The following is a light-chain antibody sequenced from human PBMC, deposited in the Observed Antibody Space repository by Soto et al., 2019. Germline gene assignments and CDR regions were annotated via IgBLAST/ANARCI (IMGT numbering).Light chain of an antibody. J-gene: IGKJ1*01. CDR2: GAS. Sequence: EIVLTQSPGTLSLSPGERATLSCRASQSVSSSYLAWYQQKPGQAPRLLLYGASSRATGIPDRFSGSGSGTDSTLTFSRLEPEDFAMYYLQHYGSSPRTFGQGTKVEIK. CDR1: QSVSSSY. V-gene: IGKV3-20*01. CDR3: QHYGSSPRT.